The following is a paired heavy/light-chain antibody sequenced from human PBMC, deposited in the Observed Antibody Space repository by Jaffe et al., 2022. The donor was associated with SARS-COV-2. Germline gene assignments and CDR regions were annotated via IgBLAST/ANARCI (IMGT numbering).Heavy chain of an antibody. J-gene: IGHJ4*02. CDR3: TRVVVAGQYCDY. V-gene: IGHV3-49*03. CDR2: IRRKAFGGTT. D-gene: IGHD2-15*01. CDR1: GFMFGDYA. Sequence: EVQLVESGGGLEQPGRSLRLSCTTSGFMFGDYAMSWFRRAPGKGLEWVGFIRRKAFGGTTEYAASVEGRFIVSRDDSKSIAYLQMNSLKAEDTAVYYCTRVVVAGQYCDYWGPGALVTVSS.
Light chain of an antibody. CDR1: QSLLQSNGYNY. CDR3: MQVLQTPWT. Sequence: IVMTQSPLSLPVTPGEPASISCRSSQSLLQSNGYNYLDWYLQKPGQSPQLLIYLGSHRASGVPDRFSGSGSGTDFTLKISRVEAEDVGVYYCMQVLQTPWTFGQGTKMEIK. CDR2: LGS. V-gene: IGKV2-28*01. J-gene: IGKJ1*01.